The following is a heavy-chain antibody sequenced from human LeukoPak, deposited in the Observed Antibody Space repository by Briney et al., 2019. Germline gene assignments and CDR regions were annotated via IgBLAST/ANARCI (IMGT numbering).Heavy chain of an antibody. CDR3: AKKGAVTATGYFDY. D-gene: IGHD2-21*02. CDR1: GFTFSDYA. V-gene: IGHV3-23*01. Sequence: GGSLRLSCAASGFTFSDYAMSWVRQAPGKGLEWVSGITNSGGGTFYADSVKGRFTISRDNSKNTLYLQMNNLRAEDTTIYYCAKKGAVTATGYFDYWGQGTLVTVSS. J-gene: IGHJ4*02. CDR2: ITNSGGGT.